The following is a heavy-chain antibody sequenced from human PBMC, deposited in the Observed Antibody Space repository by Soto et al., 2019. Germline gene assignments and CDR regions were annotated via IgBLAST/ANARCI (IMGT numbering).Heavy chain of an antibody. D-gene: IGHD2-8*01. V-gene: IGHV1-18*01. CDR1: GYTFTSYG. J-gene: IGHJ4*02. CDR3: ARDNECVPPDY. CDR2: INVYNGNT. Sequence: QVQLVQSGAEVKKPGASVKVSCKASGYTFTSYGISWVRQVPGQGLEWMGWINVYNGNTNYAQKLQGRVTMTTDTATSTAYMELRSLRSDDTAVFYCARDNECVPPDYWGQGTLVTVSS.